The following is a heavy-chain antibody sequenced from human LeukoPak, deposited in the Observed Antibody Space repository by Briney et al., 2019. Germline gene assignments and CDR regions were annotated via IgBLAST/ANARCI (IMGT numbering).Heavy chain of an antibody. V-gene: IGHV7-4-1*02. CDR2: INPNTGNP. CDR3: AIDQPVAGVSNFDS. CDR1: GYTFTRCA. J-gene: IGHJ4*02. D-gene: IGHD6-19*01. Sequence: ASVKVSCKASGYTFTRCAMNWLRQAPGQGLEWMGWINPNTGNPTYAQAFTGRFVFSLDTSVGTAYLQISSLNTEDTAVYYCAIDQPVAGVSNFDSWGQGTLVTVSS.